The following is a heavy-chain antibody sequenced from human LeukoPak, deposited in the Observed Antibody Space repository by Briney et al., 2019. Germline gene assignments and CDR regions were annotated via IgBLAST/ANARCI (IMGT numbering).Heavy chain of an antibody. Sequence: QPGGSLKLSCAASGFTFSGSAMHWVRQASGKGLEGGGRIRSKANSYATAYSASVKGRFNISRDDSKNTAYLQMNSLKTEDTAVYYCTTFPGRYCSSTSCEGIYFDYWGQGTLVTVSS. V-gene: IGHV3-73*01. CDR2: IRSKANSYAT. CDR3: TTFPGRYCSSTSCEGIYFDY. CDR1: GFTFSGSA. J-gene: IGHJ4*02. D-gene: IGHD2-2*01.